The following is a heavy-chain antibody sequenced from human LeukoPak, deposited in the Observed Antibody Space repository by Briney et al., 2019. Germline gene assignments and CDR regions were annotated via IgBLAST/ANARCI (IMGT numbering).Heavy chain of an antibody. D-gene: IGHD4/OR15-4a*01. J-gene: IGHJ4*02. CDR2: TNSDGRIT. CDR3: ASVADYQIDY. Sequence: GGSLRLSCAASGFTFSSYWMPWVRQAPGQGLEWVSRTNSDGRITTYADSVKGRFTISRDNAKNTLYLQMNSLRAEDTAVYYCASVADYQIDYWGQGTLVTVSS. V-gene: IGHV3-74*01. CDR1: GFTFSSYW.